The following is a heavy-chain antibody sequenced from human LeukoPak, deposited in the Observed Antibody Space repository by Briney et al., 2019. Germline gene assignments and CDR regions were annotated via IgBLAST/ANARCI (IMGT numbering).Heavy chain of an antibody. D-gene: IGHD3-10*01. Sequence: PGRSLRLSCATSGFTFDDYPMHWVRQAPGKGLEWVSSISWNSGTIGYADSVQGRFTISRDNSKNTLYLQMNSLRPEDTAIYYCAKLFDSGTYNNFFHYWGQGTLVTVSS. CDR2: ISWNSGTI. V-gene: IGHV3-9*01. J-gene: IGHJ4*02. CDR1: GFTFDDYP. CDR3: AKLFDSGTYNNFFHY.